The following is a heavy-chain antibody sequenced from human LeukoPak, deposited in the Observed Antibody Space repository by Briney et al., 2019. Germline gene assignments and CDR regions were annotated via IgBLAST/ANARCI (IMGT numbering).Heavy chain of an antibody. CDR3: TRQGGYCSSTSCYHFDY. J-gene: IGHJ4*02. D-gene: IGHD2-2*01. V-gene: IGHV3-73*01. Sequence: GGPLRLSCAASGFTFSGSAMHWVRQASGKGLEWVGRIRSKANSYATAYAASVKGRFTISRDDSKNMAYLQMNSLKTEDTAVYYCTRQGGYCSSTSCYHFDYWGQGTLVTVSS. CDR1: GFTFSGSA. CDR2: IRSKANSYAT.